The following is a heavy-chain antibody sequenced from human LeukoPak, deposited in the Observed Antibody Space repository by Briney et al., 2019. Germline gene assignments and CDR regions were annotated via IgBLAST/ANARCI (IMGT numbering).Heavy chain of an antibody. J-gene: IGHJ5*02. Sequence: PSETLSLTCTVSGGSIKIGDHYWSWIRQHPGRGLEWIGFIYYSGSTSYNPSLKSRLTISVDTSKNQFSLKLTSVTAADTAVYYCARMYPEGRNWFDPWGQGTLVTVSS. CDR3: ARMYPEGRNWFDP. D-gene: IGHD1-14*01. CDR1: GGSIKIGDHY. CDR2: IYYSGST. V-gene: IGHV4-31*03.